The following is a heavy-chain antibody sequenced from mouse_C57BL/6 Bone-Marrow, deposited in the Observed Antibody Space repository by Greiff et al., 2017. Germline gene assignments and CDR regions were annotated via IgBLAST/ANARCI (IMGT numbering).Heavy chain of an antibody. CDR2: IDPSDSYT. V-gene: IGHV1-50*01. CDR1: GYTFTSYW. Sequence: QVQLQQPGAELVKPGASVKLSCKASGYTFTSYWMQWVKQRPGQGLELIGEIDPSDSYTNYNQKFKGKATLTVDTSSSTAYMQLSSLTSEDSAVYYCAREDYGNYGFAYWGQGTLVTVSA. J-gene: IGHJ3*01. CDR3: AREDYGNYGFAY. D-gene: IGHD2-1*01.